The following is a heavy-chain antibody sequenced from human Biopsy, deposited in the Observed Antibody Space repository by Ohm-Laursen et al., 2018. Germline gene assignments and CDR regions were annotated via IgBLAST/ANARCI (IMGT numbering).Heavy chain of an antibody. J-gene: IGHJ5*02. D-gene: IGHD3-10*01. CDR3: ARANPPLFYYGSGSSNWFDP. CDR2: MNPDSGNT. Sequence: ASVKVSCKTSGYTFTIYEINWVRQATGQGLEWMGWMNPDSGNTGYAQNFQGRVTMTRNTSISTAYMELSSLRSEDTAVYFCARANPPLFYYGSGSSNWFDPWGQGTLVTVSS. CDR1: GYTFTIYE. V-gene: IGHV1-8*01.